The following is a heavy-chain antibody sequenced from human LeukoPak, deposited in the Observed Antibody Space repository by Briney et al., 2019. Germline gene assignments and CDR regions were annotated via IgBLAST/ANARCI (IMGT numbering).Heavy chain of an antibody. J-gene: IGHJ4*02. CDR3: TRPGYSYGEVAGY. CDR2: IYSGDST. D-gene: IGHD5-18*01. Sequence: GGSLRLSCAASGFTVSSNYISWVSQAPGKGQELVSVIYSGDSTYYAESVKGRFSIYRDNSKDTVDLQMNSLTTEDTAVYYCTRPGYSYGEVAGYWGQGTLVTVS. CDR1: GFTVSSNY. V-gene: IGHV3-53*01.